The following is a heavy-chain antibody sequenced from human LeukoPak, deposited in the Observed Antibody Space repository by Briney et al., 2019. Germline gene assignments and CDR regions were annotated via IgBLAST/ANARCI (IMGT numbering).Heavy chain of an antibody. J-gene: IGHJ3*02. CDR1: GLTLHIYT. CDR2: ISSSGSYI. D-gene: IGHD2-21*01. V-gene: IGHV3-21*01. CDR3: ARSLIADGAFDI. Sequence: GSPRLSRATYGLTLHIYTMNWVRQASRKGLEWASDISSSGSYIDYADSVKGRFTISRDNAKNSLFLHMTSLRAEDTAVYYCARSLIADGAFDIWGQGTMVTVSS.